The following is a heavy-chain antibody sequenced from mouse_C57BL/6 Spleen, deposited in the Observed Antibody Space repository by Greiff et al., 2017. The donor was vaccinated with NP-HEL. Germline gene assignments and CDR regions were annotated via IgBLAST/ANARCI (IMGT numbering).Heavy chain of an antibody. CDR1: GYTFTSYW. CDR3: AREGDYDEAWFAY. J-gene: IGHJ3*01. Sequence: QVQLKQPGAELVRPGSSVKLSCKASGYTFTSYWMDWVKQRPGQGLEWIGNIYPSDSETHYNQKFKDKATLTVDKSSSTAYMQLSSLTSEDSAVYYCAREGDYDEAWFAYWGQGTLVTVSA. D-gene: IGHD2-4*01. V-gene: IGHV1-61*01. CDR2: IYPSDSET.